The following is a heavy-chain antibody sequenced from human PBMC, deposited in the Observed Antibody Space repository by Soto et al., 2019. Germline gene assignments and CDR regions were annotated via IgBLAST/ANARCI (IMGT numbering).Heavy chain of an antibody. CDR1: GGSISSSSYY. CDR2: IYYSGST. CDR3: ATHCTNGVCYRENDY. V-gene: IGHV4-39*01. D-gene: IGHD2-8*01. J-gene: IGHJ4*02. Sequence: PSETLSLTCTVSGGSISSSSYYWGWIRQPPGKGLEWIGSIYYSGSTYYNPSLKSRVTISVDTSKNQFSLKLSSVTAADTAVYYCATHCTNGVCYRENDYWGQGTLVTVSS.